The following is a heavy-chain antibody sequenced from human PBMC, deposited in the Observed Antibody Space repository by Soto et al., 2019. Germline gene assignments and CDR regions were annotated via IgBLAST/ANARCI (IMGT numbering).Heavy chain of an antibody. CDR1: GVTFSSYS. CDR3: ARDRGAVAGPGYYYYGMDV. CDR2: ISSSSSTI. J-gene: IGHJ6*02. D-gene: IGHD6-19*01. Sequence: GGSLTLSCAASGVTFSSYSMNWVRQAPGKGLEWVSYISSSSSTIYYADSVNGRFTISRNNAKNSLYLQMNSLRDEDTAVYYCARDRGAVAGPGYYYYGMDVWGQGTTVTVSS. V-gene: IGHV3-48*02.